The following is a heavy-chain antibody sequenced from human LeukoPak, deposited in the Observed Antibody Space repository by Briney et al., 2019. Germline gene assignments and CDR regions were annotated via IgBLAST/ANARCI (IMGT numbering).Heavy chain of an antibody. CDR1: GVSFSGYY. CDR3: ARVSNRGYRSGGSCYPPHYGMDV. CDR2: INHSGST. V-gene: IGHV4-34*01. D-gene: IGHD2-15*01. J-gene: IGHJ6*02. Sequence: SETLSLTCAVYGVSFSGYYWSWIRQPPGKGLEWIGEINHSGSTNYNPSLKSRVTISVDTSKNQFSLKLSSVTAADTAVYYCARVSNRGYRSGGSCYPPHYGMDVWGQGTTVTVSS.